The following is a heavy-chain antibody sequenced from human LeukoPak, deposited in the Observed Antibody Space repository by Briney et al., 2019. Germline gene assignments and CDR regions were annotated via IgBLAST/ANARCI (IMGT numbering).Heavy chain of an antibody. J-gene: IGHJ5*02. D-gene: IGHD3-3*01. CDR3: ARGNDLWSGYYHCFDP. CDR1: GFTFNSYS. V-gene: IGHV3-21*01. CDR2: ISSTSTYI. Sequence: KPGGSLRLSCAASGFTFNSYSMNWVRQAPGKGLEWVSSISSTSTYIYYPDSVKGRFTISRDNAKNSLYLQMNSLRAEDTAVYYCARGNDLWSGYYHCFDPWGQGTLVTVSS.